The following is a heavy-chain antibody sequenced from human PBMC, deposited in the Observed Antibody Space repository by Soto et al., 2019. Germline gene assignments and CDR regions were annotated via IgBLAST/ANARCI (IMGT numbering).Heavy chain of an antibody. J-gene: IGHJ4*02. V-gene: IGHV4-34*01. CDR3: ARVGIAARDY. Sequence: SETLSLTCAVYGGSFSGYYWSWIRQPPGKGLEWIGEINHSGSTNYNPSLKSRVTISVDTSKNQFSLKLSSVTAADTAVYYCARVGIAARDYWGQGTLVTVSS. CDR1: GGSFSGYY. CDR2: INHSGST. D-gene: IGHD6-6*01.